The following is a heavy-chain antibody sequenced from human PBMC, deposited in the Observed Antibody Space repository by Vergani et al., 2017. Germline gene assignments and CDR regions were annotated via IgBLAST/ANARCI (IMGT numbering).Heavy chain of an antibody. D-gene: IGHD3-10*01. Sequence: EVQLVESGGGLVQPGGSLRLSCAASGFTFSSYSMNWVRQAPGKGLEWVSYISSSSSTIYYADSVKGRLTISRDNAKNSLYLQMNSLRAEDTAVYYCAREGIVRGVESYYYYMDVWGKGTTVTVSS. J-gene: IGHJ6*03. V-gene: IGHV3-48*01. CDR2: ISSSSSTI. CDR1: GFTFSSYS. CDR3: AREGIVRGVESYYYYMDV.